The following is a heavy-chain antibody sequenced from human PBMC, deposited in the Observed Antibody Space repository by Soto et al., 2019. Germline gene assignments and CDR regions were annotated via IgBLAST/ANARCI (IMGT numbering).Heavy chain of an antibody. J-gene: IGHJ5*02. CDR1: GGSVSSDSYY. CDR2: IYYSGST. CDR3: ASRLGYCTNGVCSNWFDP. D-gene: IGHD2-8*01. Sequence: QVQLQESGPGLVKPSETLSLTCTVSGGSVSSDSYYWSWIRQPPGKGLEWIGHIYYSGSTNYNPSLKSRVNISVDTSKNQFSLKLSSVTAADTAVYYCASRLGYCTNGVCSNWFDPWGQGTLVTVSS. V-gene: IGHV4-61*01.